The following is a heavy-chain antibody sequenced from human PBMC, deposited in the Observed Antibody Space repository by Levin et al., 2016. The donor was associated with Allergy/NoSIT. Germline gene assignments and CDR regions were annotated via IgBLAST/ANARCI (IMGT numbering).Heavy chain of an antibody. Sequence: GESLKISCAASGFIFSNYDISWVRQAPGKGLEWVSNIGNRGDGTFYADSVKGRFTISRDNSRDTLYLQMNSLRAEDTAVYYCVKDLNTVTTCFLDMWGQGTLVTVSS. CDR2: IGNRGDGT. J-gene: IGHJ3*02. V-gene: IGHV3-23*01. CDR3: VKDLNTVTTCFLDM. CDR1: GFIFSNYD. D-gene: IGHD4-11*01.